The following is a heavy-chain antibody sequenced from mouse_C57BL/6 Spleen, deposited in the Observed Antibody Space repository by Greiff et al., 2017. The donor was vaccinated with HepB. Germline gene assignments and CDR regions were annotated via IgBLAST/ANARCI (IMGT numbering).Heavy chain of an antibody. CDR1: GYSITSGYY. Sequence: EVKLEESGPGLVKPSQSLSLTCSVTGYSITSGYYWNWIRQFPGNKLEWMGYISYDGSNNYNPSLKNRIPITRDTSKNQFFLKLNSVTTEDTATYYCARDEDYYGSRAWFAYWGQGTLVTVSA. CDR2: ISYDGSN. CDR3: ARDEDYYGSRAWFAY. D-gene: IGHD1-1*01. J-gene: IGHJ3*01. V-gene: IGHV3-6*01.